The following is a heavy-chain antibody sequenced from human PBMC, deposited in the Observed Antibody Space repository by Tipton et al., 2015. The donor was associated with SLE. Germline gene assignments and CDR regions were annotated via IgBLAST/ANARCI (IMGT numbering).Heavy chain of an antibody. V-gene: IGHV3-13*01. CDR1: GFTFDDYA. CDR2: ISTAGDT. CDR3: AREMGTPGNWYFDL. Sequence: SLRLSCAASGFTFDDYAMHWVRQAPGKGLEWVSGISTAGDTNYPGSVKGRITISRDNAENSVYLQMNSLSAGDTAVYYCAREMGTPGNWYFDLWGRGTLVTVSS. D-gene: IGHD7-27*01. J-gene: IGHJ2*01.